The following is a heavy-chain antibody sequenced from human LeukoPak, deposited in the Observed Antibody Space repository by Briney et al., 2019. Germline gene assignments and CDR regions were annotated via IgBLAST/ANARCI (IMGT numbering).Heavy chain of an antibody. CDR1: GYTFTDYY. CDR2: INPNTDGT. D-gene: IGHD1-14*01. CDR3: ARGTRGPEGPHY. V-gene: IGHV1-2*02. J-gene: IGHJ4*02. Sequence: ASVKVSCKASGYTFTDYYIHWVRQAPGQGLEWMGWINPNTDGTNYAQRFHGRVTMTRDTSINTAYMELSRLGSDDTAVYYCARGTRGPEGPHYGGQGTLVTVSS.